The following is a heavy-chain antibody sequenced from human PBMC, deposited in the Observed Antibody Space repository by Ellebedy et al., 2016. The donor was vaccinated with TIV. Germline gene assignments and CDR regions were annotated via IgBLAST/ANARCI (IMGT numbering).Heavy chain of an antibody. D-gene: IGHD4-17*01. J-gene: IGHJ6*02. Sequence: SVKVSXXASGGTFSSYAISWVRQAPGQGLEWMGGIIPIFGTANYAQKFQGRVTITADKSTSTAYMELSSLRSEDTAVYYCARDDFGYYYGMDVWGQGTTVTVSS. V-gene: IGHV1-69*06. CDR2: IIPIFGTA. CDR1: GGTFSSYA. CDR3: ARDDFGYYYGMDV.